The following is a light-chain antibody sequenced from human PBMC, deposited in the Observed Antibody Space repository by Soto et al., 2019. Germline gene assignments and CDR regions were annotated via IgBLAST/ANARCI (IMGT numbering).Light chain of an antibody. J-gene: IGKJ2*01. V-gene: IGKV3-20*01. Sequence: EIVLTQSPGTLSLSPGERATLSCRASQSVTSSSLAGYQQKPGQAPRLLIYGAPSRASGIPDRFSGSGSGTDFTLTISRLEPEDFAVYYCQQHSSSPPAYTFGQGTKLEIQ. CDR3: QQHSSSPPAYT. CDR1: QSVTSSS. CDR2: GAP.